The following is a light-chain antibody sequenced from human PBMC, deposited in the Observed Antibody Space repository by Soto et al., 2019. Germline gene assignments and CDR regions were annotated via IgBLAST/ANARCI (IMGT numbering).Light chain of an antibody. J-gene: IGKJ5*01. CDR2: GAS. V-gene: IGKV3-20*01. Sequence: EIELTQSPGTLSSSTGDRATLSCRASQSVSSSYLAWYQQQPGQAPRLLIYGASTRDTGIPERFSGSGSGTDFTLTISRLQPEDFAVYYCQQYGISPITFGQGTNLEIK. CDR3: QQYGISPIT. CDR1: QSVSSSY.